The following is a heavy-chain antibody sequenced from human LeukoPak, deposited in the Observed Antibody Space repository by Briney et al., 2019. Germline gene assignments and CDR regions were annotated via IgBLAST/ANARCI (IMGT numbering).Heavy chain of an antibody. J-gene: IGHJ4*02. V-gene: IGHV1-3*01. CDR2: INAGNGNT. CDR3: ARGEQWLVLFNY. D-gene: IGHD6-19*01. Sequence: GASVKVSCKASGYTFTSYAMHWVRQAPGQRLEWMGWINAGNGNTKYSQKFQGRVTITRDTPASTAYMELSSLRSEDTAVYYCARGEQWLVLFNYWGQGTLVTVSS. CDR1: GYTFTSYA.